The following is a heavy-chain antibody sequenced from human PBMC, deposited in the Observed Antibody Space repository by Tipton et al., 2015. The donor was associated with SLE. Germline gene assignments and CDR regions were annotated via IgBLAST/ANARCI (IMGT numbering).Heavy chain of an antibody. CDR1: GFTFSSYA. V-gene: IGHV3-23*01. Sequence: GSLRLSCAASGFTFSSYAMSWVRQAPGKGLEWVSAISGSGGSTYYADSVKGRFTISRDNSKNTLYLQMNSLRAEDTAVYYCARRGGGIAAAGKALGYWGQGTLVTVSS. CDR2: ISGSGGST. J-gene: IGHJ4*02. CDR3: ARRGGGIAAAGKALGY. D-gene: IGHD6-13*01.